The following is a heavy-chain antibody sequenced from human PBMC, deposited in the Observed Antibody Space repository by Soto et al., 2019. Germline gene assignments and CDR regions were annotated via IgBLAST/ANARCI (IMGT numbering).Heavy chain of an antibody. Sequence: GGSLRLSCAASGFTFSSYSMNWVRQAPGKGLEWVSAISGSGGSTYYADSVKGRFTISRDNSKNTLYLQMNSLRAEDTAVYYCAKASGVVVVAAKSDYWGQGTLVTVSS. CDR2: ISGSGGST. J-gene: IGHJ4*02. CDR3: AKASGVVVVAAKSDY. V-gene: IGHV3-23*01. D-gene: IGHD2-15*01. CDR1: GFTFSSYS.